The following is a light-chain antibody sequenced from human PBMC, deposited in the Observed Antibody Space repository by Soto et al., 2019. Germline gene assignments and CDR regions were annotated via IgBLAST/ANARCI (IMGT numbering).Light chain of an antibody. CDR3: QQYNNWPPAWT. Sequence: ELVMTQSPATLSVSPGERAKLSCRASQSVSSNLAWYQQKPGQAPRLLIYGASARATGIPDRFSGSGSGTQFTLTISSLQSEDFAVYYCQQYNNWPPAWTFGQGTKVDNK. J-gene: IGKJ1*01. V-gene: IGKV3-15*01. CDR1: QSVSSN. CDR2: GAS.